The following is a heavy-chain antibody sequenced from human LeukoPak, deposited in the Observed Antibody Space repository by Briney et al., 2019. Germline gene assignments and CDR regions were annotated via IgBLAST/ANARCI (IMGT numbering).Heavy chain of an antibody. J-gene: IGHJ5*02. CDR3: ARKLNWFDP. Sequence: PSETLSLTCTVSGGSISSGGYYWTWIRQHPGKGLEWIGYIYYSGSTNYNPSLKSRGTISVDTSKNQFSLKLSSVTAADTAVYYCARKLNWFDPWGQGTLVTVSS. CDR2: IYYSGST. V-gene: IGHV4-61*08. CDR1: GGSISSGGYY.